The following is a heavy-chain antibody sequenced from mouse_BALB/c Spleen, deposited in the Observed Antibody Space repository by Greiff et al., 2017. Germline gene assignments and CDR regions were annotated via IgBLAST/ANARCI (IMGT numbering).Heavy chain of an antibody. CDR3: VRDYRYDAWFAY. D-gene: IGHD2-14*01. CDR1: GFTFNTNA. J-gene: IGHJ3*01. Sequence: EVQLVETGGGLVQPKGSLKLSCAASGFTFNTNAMNWVRQAPGKGLEWVARIRSKSNNYATYYADSVKDRFTISRDDSQSMLYLQMNNLKTEDTAMYYCVRDYRYDAWFAYWGQGTLVTVSA. CDR2: IRSKSNNYAT. V-gene: IGHV10S3*01.